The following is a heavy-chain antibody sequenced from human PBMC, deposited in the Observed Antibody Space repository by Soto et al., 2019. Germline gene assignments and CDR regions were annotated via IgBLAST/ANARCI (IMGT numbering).Heavy chain of an antibody. V-gene: IGHV1-69*01. D-gene: IGHD2-2*01. J-gene: IGHJ6*02. Sequence: QVQLVQSGAELKKPGSSVKVSCKASGGTFSSYAISWVRQAPGQGLEWMGGIIPIFGTANYAQKFQGRVTITADESTSTAYMELSSLRSEDTAVYYCAREVGYCSSTSCSPYYYYGMDVWGQGTTVTVSS. CDR3: AREVGYCSSTSCSPYYYYGMDV. CDR2: IIPIFGTA. CDR1: GGTFSSYA.